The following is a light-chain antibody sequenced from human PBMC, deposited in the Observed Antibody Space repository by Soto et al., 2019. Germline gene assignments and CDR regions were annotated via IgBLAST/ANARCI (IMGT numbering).Light chain of an antibody. J-gene: IGKJ4*01. CDR1: QSVSSNY. V-gene: IGKV3-20*01. Sequence: IVMTQSPDTLSVSPGERATLSCGASQSVSSNYLAWYQQKPGQAPKVLIYRASSRATGIPDRFSGSGSGTDFTLTISRLEPEDIAVYYCQQYGSSPLTFGGGTKVDIK. CDR2: RAS. CDR3: QQYGSSPLT.